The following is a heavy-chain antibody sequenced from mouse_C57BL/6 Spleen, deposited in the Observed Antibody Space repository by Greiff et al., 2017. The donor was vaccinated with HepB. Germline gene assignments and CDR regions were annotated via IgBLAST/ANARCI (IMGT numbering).Heavy chain of an antibody. CDR1: GYSITSGYY. J-gene: IGHJ4*01. CDR2: ISYDGSN. CDR3: AREAYSNWGYAMDY. D-gene: IGHD2-5*01. V-gene: IGHV3-6*01. Sequence: EVQLVESGPGLVKPSQSLSLTCSVTGYSITSGYYWNWIRQFPGNKLEWMGYISYDGSNNYNPSLKNRISITRDTSKNQFFLKLNSVTTEDTATYYCAREAYSNWGYAMDYWGQGTSVTVSS.